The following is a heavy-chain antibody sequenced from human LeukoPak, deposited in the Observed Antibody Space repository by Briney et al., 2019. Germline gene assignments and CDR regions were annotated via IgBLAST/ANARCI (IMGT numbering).Heavy chain of an antibody. J-gene: IGHJ6*02. CDR2: INSDGSST. Sequence: GGSLRLSCAASGFTFSSYWMHWVRQAPGKGLVWVSRINSDGSSTSYADSVKGRFTISRDNSKNTLSLQLNSLRAEDTAVYYCARDGGSSTKEPTGGYYYYGMDVWGQGTTVTVSS. V-gene: IGHV3-74*01. D-gene: IGHD1-1*01. CDR1: GFTFSSYW. CDR3: ARDGGSSTKEPTGGYYYYGMDV.